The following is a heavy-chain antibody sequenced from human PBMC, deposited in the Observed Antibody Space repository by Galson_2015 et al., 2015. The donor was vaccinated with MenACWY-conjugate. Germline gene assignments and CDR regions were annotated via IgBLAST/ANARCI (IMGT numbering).Heavy chain of an antibody. CDR2: IRDTGSL. D-gene: IGHD5-18*01. J-gene: IGHJ4*02. CDR1: GASISSHH. Sequence: ETLSLTCTVSGASISSHHWSWFRQPPGKGLEWIAYIRDTGSLKDNPSLKSRVSMSADKSNNQFSLRLMSVTAADTAVYYCARLPTWGSSYGYFDYWGQGILVAVPS. V-gene: IGHV4-59*08. CDR3: ARLPTWGSSYGYFDY.